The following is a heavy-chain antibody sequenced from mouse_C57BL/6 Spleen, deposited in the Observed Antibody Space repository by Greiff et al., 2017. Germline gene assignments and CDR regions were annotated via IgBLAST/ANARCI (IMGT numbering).Heavy chain of an antibody. J-gene: IGHJ3*01. V-gene: IGHV1-77*01. CDR1: GYTFTGYY. CDR3: AREGNYGAWFDY. D-gene: IGHD2-1*01. Sequence: QVQLKESGAELVKPGASVKLSCTASGYTFTGYYMHWVKQSTEQGLEWIGEIYPSSGNTNYNEKFKGKATLTADKSSSTAYMQLSSLTSEDSAVYCCAREGNYGAWFDYWGQGTTVTVSA. CDR2: IYPSSGNT.